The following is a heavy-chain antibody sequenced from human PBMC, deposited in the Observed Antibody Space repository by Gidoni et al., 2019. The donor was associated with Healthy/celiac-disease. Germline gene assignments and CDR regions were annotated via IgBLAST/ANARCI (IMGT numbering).Heavy chain of an antibody. V-gene: IGHV4-4*07. J-gene: IGHJ4*02. CDR2: IYTSGST. CDR3: ARDNRLVYDSSGYYIDY. D-gene: IGHD3-22*01. CDR1: GGSISSYY. Sequence: QVQLQESGPGLVKPSETLSLTCTVSGGSISSYYWSWLRQPAGKGLEWIGRIYTSGSTNYNPSLKSRVTMSVETSKNQFSLKLSSVTAADTAVYYCARDNRLVYDSSGYYIDYWGQGTLVTVSS.